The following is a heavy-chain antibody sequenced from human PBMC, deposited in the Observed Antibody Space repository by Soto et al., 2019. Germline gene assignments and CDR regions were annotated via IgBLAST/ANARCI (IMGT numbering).Heavy chain of an antibody. D-gene: IGHD2-2*01. CDR3: ARDKSDALDP. V-gene: IGHV3-33*01. Sequence: PGGSLRLSCVASGFTFSSHGMHWVRQAPGKGLEWVAVIWNDGSNKLYSDSVKGRFTIARDDSQNTAYLQMDSLRADDTAVYYCARDKSDALDPWGQGTLVTVSS. J-gene: IGHJ5*02. CDR2: IWNDGSNK. CDR1: GFTFSSHG.